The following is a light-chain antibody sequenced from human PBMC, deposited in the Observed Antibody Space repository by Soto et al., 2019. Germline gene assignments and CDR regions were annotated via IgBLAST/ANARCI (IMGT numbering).Light chain of an antibody. CDR3: QQYGNPPPYT. J-gene: IGKJ2*01. CDR1: QSVSGSY. Sequence: EIVLTQSPGTLSLSPGERATLSCRASQSVSGSYLAWYQQKPGQSPRLLIYGSSDRATGIPDRFSGSGSGTDFTLTISRVEPEDFAGYYCQQYGNPPPYTFGQGTKLEIK. CDR2: GSS. V-gene: IGKV3-20*01.